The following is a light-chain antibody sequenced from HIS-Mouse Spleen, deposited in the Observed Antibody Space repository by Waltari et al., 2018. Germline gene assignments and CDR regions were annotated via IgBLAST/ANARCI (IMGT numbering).Light chain of an antibody. CDR2: EGS. CDR1: SSDFGSYNL. Sequence: QSALTQPASVSGSPGQSITISCTGTSSDFGSYNLVPWYQQHPGKAPKLMIYEGSKRPSGVSNRFSGSKSGNTASLTISGLQAEDEADYYCCSYAGSSTWVFGGGTKLTVL. V-gene: IGLV2-23*01. CDR3: CSYAGSSTWV. J-gene: IGLJ3*02.